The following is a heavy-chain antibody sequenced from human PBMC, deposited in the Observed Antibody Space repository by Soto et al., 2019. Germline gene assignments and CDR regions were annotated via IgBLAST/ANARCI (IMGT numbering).Heavy chain of an antibody. D-gene: IGHD1-26*01. CDR1: GGSISSSNW. J-gene: IGHJ6*02. Sequence: SETLSLTCAVSGGSISSSNWWSWVRQPPGKGLEWIGEIYHSGSTNYNPSLKSRVTISVDKSKNQFSLKLSSVTAADTAVYYCARVSGSYYYGAMDVWGQGTTVTVSS. V-gene: IGHV4-4*02. CDR3: ARVSGSYYYGAMDV. CDR2: IYHSGST.